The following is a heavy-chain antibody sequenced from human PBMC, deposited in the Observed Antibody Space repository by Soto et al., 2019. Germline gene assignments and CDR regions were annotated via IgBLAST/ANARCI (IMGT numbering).Heavy chain of an antibody. CDR1: GDSVSSNSAA. J-gene: IGHJ4*02. Sequence: KQSPTLSLTCAISGDSVSSNSAAWNWIRQSPSRGLEWLGRTYYRSKWYNDYAVSVKSRITINPDTSKNQCSLQLNSVTPEDTAVYYCARQLGWLRYIDYWGQGTLVTVSS. CDR3: ARQLGWLRYIDY. CDR2: TYYRSKWYN. D-gene: IGHD5-12*01. V-gene: IGHV6-1*01.